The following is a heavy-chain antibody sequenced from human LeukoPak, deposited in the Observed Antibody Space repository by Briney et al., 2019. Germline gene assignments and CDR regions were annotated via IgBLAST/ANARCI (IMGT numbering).Heavy chain of an antibody. CDR1: GYSFTTYW. D-gene: IGHD4-17*01. Sequence: ESLKISCKGSGYSFTTYWIDWVRQMPGKGLEWMGIIWPDDSDTRYSPSFQGQVTISADKSISTAYLQWSSLKASDAAIYYCARLSYGDSSLDYWGQGTLVTVSS. CDR3: ARLSYGDSSLDY. J-gene: IGHJ4*02. V-gene: IGHV5-51*01. CDR2: IWPDDSDT.